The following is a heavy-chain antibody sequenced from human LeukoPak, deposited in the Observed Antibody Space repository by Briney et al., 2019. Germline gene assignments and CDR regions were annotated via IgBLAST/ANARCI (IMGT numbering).Heavy chain of an antibody. D-gene: IGHD1-26*01. CDR3: ARGLGSGSYWDYYYMDV. CDR2: MNPNSGNT. CDR1: GYTFTSYD. J-gene: IGHJ6*03. V-gene: IGHV1-8*01. Sequence: ASVKVSCKAPGYTFTSYDINWARQATGQGLEWMGWMNPNSGNTGYAQKFQGRVTMTRNTSISTAYMELSSLRSEDTAVYYCARGLGSGSYWDYYYMDVWGKGTTVTVSS.